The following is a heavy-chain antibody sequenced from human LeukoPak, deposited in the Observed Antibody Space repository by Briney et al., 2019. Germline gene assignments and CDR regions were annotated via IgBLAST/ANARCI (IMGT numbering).Heavy chain of an antibody. J-gene: IGHJ5*02. CDR3: TADPYYDASGPPRWFDP. V-gene: IGHV3-30*03. CDR2: ISYDGSNK. D-gene: IGHD3-22*01. Sequence: PGGSLRLSCAASGFTFSSYGMHWVRQAPGKGLEWVAVISYDGSNKYYADSVKGRFTISRDNSKNTLYLQMNSLRAEDTAVYYCTADPYYDASGPPRWFDPWGQGTLVTVSS. CDR1: GFTFSSYG.